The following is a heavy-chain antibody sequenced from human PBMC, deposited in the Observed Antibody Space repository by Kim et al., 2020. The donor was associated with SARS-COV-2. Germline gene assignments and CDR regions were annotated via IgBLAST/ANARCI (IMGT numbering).Heavy chain of an antibody. CDR1: GGSISSSSYY. Sequence: SETLSLTCTVSGGSISSSSYYWGWIRQPPGKGLEWIGSIYYSGSTYYNPSLKSRVTISVDTSKNQFSLKLSSVTAADTAVYYCARERGWFGERLIWGQGTMVTVSS. V-gene: IGHV4-39*07. J-gene: IGHJ3*02. D-gene: IGHD3-10*01. CDR2: IYYSGST. CDR3: ARERGWFGERLI.